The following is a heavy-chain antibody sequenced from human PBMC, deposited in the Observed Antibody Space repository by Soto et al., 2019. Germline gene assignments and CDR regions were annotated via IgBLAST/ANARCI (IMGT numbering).Heavy chain of an antibody. CDR2: IGGSGSGT. CDR1: EFIFSTYD. CDR3: GRQAKLTSVTANVGFYYVLYF. V-gene: IGHV3-23*01. D-gene: IGHD1-20*01. J-gene: IGHJ6*02. Sequence: PGVSPRLSCSASEFIFSTYDMSWVRQAPGKGLECVSSIGGSGSGTYYADSVKGRFIISRDNSKNTLYLQTDNLRPEDTAVYFCGRQAKLTSVTANVGFYYVLYFWGQGTTVTVYS.